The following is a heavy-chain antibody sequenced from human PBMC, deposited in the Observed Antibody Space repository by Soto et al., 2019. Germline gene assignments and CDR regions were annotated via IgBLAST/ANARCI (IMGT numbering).Heavy chain of an antibody. CDR1: GITSRSHA. J-gene: IGHJ4*02. D-gene: IGHD5-12*01. Sequence: EVQLLESGGGLVQPGGSLRFSCVASGITSRSHAMSWVRQAPGQGLEWVAGISGGGYTAYYPASLRGRFTISRDNSKNTVYLQIDNLRADDTAVYYCAKAQGVATITSNFDYWGQGTLVTVSS. CDR3: AKAQGVATITSNFDY. CDR2: ISGGGYTA. V-gene: IGHV3-23*01.